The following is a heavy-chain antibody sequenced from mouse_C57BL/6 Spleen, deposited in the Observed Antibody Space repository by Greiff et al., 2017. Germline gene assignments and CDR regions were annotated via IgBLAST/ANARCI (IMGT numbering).Heavy chain of an antibody. V-gene: IGHV1-64*01. Sequence: VQLQQPGAELVKPGASVKLSCKASGYTFTSYWMHWVKQRPGQGLEWIGMIHPNSGSTNYNEKFKSKATLTVDKSSSTAYMQLSSLTSEDSAVYYCAREDGRDYYAMDYWGQGTSVTVSS. CDR3: AREDGRDYYAMDY. D-gene: IGHD1-1*01. CDR2: IHPNSGST. CDR1: GYTFTSYW. J-gene: IGHJ4*01.